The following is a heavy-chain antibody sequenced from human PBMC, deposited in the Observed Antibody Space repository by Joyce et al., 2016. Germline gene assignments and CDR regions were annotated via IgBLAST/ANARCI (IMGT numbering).Heavy chain of an antibody. D-gene: IGHD3-16*01. CDR1: GSTFSTSS. Sequence: QLVESGGGVVKPGGSLRLSCEASGSTFSTSSMSWFRQDPGKGREWVAAISDTRYYIFHAETERGRFTVSRDNAKKTLYLQMNSLRAEDSAVFYCARGGISYYYAMDVWGQGTTVTVSS. CDR3: ARGGISYYYAMDV. V-gene: IGHV3-21*01. J-gene: IGHJ6*02. CDR2: ISDTRYYI.